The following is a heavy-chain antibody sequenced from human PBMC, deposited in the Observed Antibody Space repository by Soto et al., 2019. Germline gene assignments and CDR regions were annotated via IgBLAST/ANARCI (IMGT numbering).Heavy chain of an antibody. CDR1: GFTFSSYG. V-gene: IGHV3-30*03. J-gene: IGHJ4*02. CDR2: ISYDGSNK. CDR3: ARDAPYFDY. Sequence: GGSLRLSCAASGFTFSSYGMHWVRQAPGKGLEWVAVISYDGSNKYYADSVKGRFTISRDNSKNTLYLQMNSLRAEDTAVYYCARDAPYFDYWGQGTLVTVSS.